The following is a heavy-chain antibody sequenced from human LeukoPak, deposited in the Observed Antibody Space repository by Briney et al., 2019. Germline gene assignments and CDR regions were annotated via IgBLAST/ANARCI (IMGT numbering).Heavy chain of an antibody. J-gene: IGHJ4*02. V-gene: IGHV4-39*01. CDR2: GYYTGST. CDR1: GGSISSSNYY. CDR3: ARLSGYYDSSGYLPFDY. Sequence: SDTLSLTCTVSGGSISSSNYYWGWIRQPPGKGLEWIGCGYYTGSTYYNPSLKSRVTISVDTSNNQFSLKLSSVTAADTAVYYCARLSGYYDSSGYLPFDYWGQGTLVTVSS. D-gene: IGHD3-22*01.